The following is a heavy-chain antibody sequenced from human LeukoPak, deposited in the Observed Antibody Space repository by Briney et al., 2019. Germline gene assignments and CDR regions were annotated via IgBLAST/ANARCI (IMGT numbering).Heavy chain of an antibody. CDR3: AEHDSDYYASSGYYWSENYFDY. V-gene: IGHV3-23*01. J-gene: IGHJ4*02. Sequence: QPGGSLRLSCAASGFTFSSYAMSWVRQAPGKGLEWVSAISGSGGSTYYADSVKGRFTISRDNSKNALYLQMNSLRAEDTAVYYCAEHDSDYYASSGYYWSENYFDYWGQGTLVTVSS. D-gene: IGHD3-22*01. CDR1: GFTFSSYA. CDR2: ISGSGGST.